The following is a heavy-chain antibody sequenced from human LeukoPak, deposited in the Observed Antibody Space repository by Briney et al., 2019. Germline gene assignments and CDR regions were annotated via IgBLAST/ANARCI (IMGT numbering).Heavy chain of an antibody. CDR1: GFTFSTYE. J-gene: IGHJ4*02. CDR2: IGVGFGNI. D-gene: IGHD2-21*01. V-gene: IGHV3-48*03. Sequence: GVSLRLSCAASGFTFSTYEFNWVRQAPGKGLEWVSYIGVGFGNIYYAESVRGRFTSSRDNAKNSVFLQLNSLSAEDTAVYYCARETADCGGDCFDYWGQGTLVTVSS. CDR3: ARETADCGGDCFDY.